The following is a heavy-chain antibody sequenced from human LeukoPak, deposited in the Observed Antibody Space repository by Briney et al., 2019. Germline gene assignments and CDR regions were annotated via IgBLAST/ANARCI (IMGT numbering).Heavy chain of an antibody. D-gene: IGHD3-16*01. CDR3: ASHSYGYNH. V-gene: IGHV3-7*01. J-gene: IGHJ5*02. Sequence: GGSLRLSCAASGIIITSYWMSWVRQTPGKGLEWVANIKQDGSERNYVDSVKGRFTIFRDNARDSLYLQMNSLRAEDTAVYYCASHSYGYNHWGQGTLVIVSS. CDR1: GIIITSYW. CDR2: IKQDGSER.